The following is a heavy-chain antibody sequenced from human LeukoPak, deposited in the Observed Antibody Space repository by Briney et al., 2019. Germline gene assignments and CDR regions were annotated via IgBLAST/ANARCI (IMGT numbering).Heavy chain of an antibody. CDR3: ARVGPHDYDNVWGNSNDY. Sequence: ASAKVSCTASGYTFNSHAITWVRQAPGQGLEWMGWISTYNDNRNYAQKVQGRVTMTTDTSTSTAYMELKSLRADDTAVYYCARVGPHDYDNVWGNSNDYWGQGTLVTVSS. CDR2: ISTYNDNR. V-gene: IGHV1-18*01. CDR1: GYTFNSHA. D-gene: IGHD3-16*01. J-gene: IGHJ4*02.